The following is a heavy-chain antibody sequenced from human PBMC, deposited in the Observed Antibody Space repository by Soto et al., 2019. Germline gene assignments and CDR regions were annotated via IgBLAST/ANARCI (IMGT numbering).Heavy chain of an antibody. CDR1: GFTLSDYS. CDR2: ISYNGDST. J-gene: IGHJ3*02. D-gene: IGHD2-8*01. Sequence: EVQLVESGGGLVQPGGSLRLSCAASGFTLSDYSMHWVRQAAGKGLEYVSAISYNGDSTYYANSVKGRFTISRDKSKNRLFLQMGSLRAEDMAVYYCARFSVRGQAAFDIWGKGTMVTVSS. V-gene: IGHV3-64*01. CDR3: ARFSVRGQAAFDI.